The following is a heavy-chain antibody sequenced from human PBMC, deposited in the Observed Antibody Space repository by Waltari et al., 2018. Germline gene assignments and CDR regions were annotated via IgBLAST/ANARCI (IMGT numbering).Heavy chain of an antibody. CDR1: GYRFTDYY. D-gene: IGHD2-21*01. CDR2: SVNGVGNT. CDR3: VREYRGGYFDY. V-gene: IGHV1-46*01. Sequence: QVQLVQSGAEVKKPGASVMLSCQTSGYRFTDYYIHWVRQAPGQGREWMGRSVNGVGNTKYAQKFQDRVTISRDTTTNTVYMDVISLRYDDTAKYYCVREYRGGYFDYWGQGNMVTVSA. J-gene: IGHJ4*02.